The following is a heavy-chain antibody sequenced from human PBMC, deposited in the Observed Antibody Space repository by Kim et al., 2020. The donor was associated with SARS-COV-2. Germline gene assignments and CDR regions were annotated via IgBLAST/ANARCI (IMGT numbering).Heavy chain of an antibody. J-gene: IGHJ6*03. D-gene: IGHD3-10*01. Sequence: SETLSLTCAVSGASFNAYYWSWIRQPPGRGLEWIGEIDHSGSLNYNSSLKSRVIMSVDTSKNQFSLNLISVTAADTAVYYCAITAGSGSPPYYYYLNVWGVGTTVTVSS. CDR1: GASFNAYY. V-gene: IGHV4-34*01. CDR2: IDHSGSL. CDR3: AITAGSGSPPYYYYLNV.